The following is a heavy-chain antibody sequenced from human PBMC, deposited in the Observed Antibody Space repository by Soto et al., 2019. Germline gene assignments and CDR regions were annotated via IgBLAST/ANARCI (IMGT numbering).Heavy chain of an antibody. D-gene: IGHD3-10*01. CDR2: ISYDGSNK. CDR3: AKSRGSPGVYYYGMDV. V-gene: IGHV3-30*18. Sequence: GGSLRLSCAASGFTFSSYGMHWVRQAPGKGLEWVAVISYDGSNKYYADSVKGRFTISRDNSKNTLYLQMNSLRAEDTAVYYCAKSRGSPGVYYYGMDVWGQGTTVTVSS. CDR1: GFTFSSYG. J-gene: IGHJ6*02.